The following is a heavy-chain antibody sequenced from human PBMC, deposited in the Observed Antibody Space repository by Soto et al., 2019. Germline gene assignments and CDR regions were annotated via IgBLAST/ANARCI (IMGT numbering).Heavy chain of an antibody. V-gene: IGHV3-11*06. J-gene: IGHJ6*02. D-gene: IGHD6-25*01. CDR3: ARDRVAAATYYYSGMDV. Sequence: VGSLRLSCAASGFTFSDYYMSWSRQTPGKGLEWLSYISSSSSYTKYADSVKGRFTISRDNARNSLYLQLYSLRVEDTAVYFCARDRVAAATYYYSGMDVWGQGTTVTVSS. CDR2: ISSSSSYT. CDR1: GFTFSDYY.